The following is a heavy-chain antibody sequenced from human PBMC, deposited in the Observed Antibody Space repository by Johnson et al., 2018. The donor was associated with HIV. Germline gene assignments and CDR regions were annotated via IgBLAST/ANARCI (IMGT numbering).Heavy chain of an antibody. Sequence: QVQLVESGGGLVQPGGSLRLSCAAYEFTFSDYYMNWIRQAPGKGLEWVSFISSSGSTIQYADSVKGRFTISRDNSKNTLYLQMNSLRPEDTAVYDCAKSGLFGLVVYAPDVFDIWGQGTMVTVSS. CDR2: ISSSGSTI. D-gene: IGHD2-8*02. CDR3: AKSGLFGLVVYAPDVFDI. CDR1: EFTFSDYY. V-gene: IGHV3-11*04. J-gene: IGHJ3*02.